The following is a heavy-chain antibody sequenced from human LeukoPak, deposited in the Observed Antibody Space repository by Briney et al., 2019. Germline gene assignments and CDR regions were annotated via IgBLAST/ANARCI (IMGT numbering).Heavy chain of an antibody. CDR3: ARRASLSSGYYSGYFDY. J-gene: IGHJ4*02. Sequence: GGSLRLSCAASGFTFSSYEMNWVRQAPGKGLEWVSYISSSGATRYYADSVKGRLTISRDNAKNSLYLQMNSLRAEDTAVYYCARRASLSSGYYSGYFDYWGQGTLVTVSS. D-gene: IGHD3-22*01. V-gene: IGHV3-48*03. CDR2: ISSSGATR. CDR1: GFTFSSYE.